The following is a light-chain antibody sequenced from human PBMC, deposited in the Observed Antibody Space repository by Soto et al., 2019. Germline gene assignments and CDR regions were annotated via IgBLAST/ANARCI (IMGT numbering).Light chain of an antibody. CDR2: DVS. J-gene: IGLJ1*01. CDR1: SGDIGDYNY. Sequence: QSALTQPASVSGSPGQSITISCVGTSGDIGDYNYVSWYQQHPGKVPKVIIYDVSNRPSGVSYRFSGTKSGNTASLTVSGLQAEDDADYYCCSDTRSGTLIFGTGTKLTVL. CDR3: CSDTRSGTLI. V-gene: IGLV2-14*01.